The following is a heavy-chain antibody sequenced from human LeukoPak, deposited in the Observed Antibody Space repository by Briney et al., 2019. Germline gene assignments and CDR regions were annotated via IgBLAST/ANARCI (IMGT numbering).Heavy chain of an antibody. CDR3: AKAYYYDSSGYPLPFFEY. D-gene: IGHD3-22*01. CDR2: IRYDGSNK. CDR1: GFTFSSYG. Sequence: GGSLRLSCAASGFTFSSYGMHWVRQAPGKGLEWVAFIRYDGSNKYYADSVKGRFTISRDNSKNTLYLQMNSLRAEDTAVYYCAKAYYYDSSGYPLPFFEYWGQGTLVTVSS. J-gene: IGHJ4*02. V-gene: IGHV3-30*02.